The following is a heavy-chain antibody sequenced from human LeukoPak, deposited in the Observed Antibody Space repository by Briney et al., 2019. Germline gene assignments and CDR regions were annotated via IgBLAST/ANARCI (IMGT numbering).Heavy chain of an antibody. CDR2: ISAYNGNT. V-gene: IGHV1-18*01. CDR1: GYTFTSYG. CDR3: ARVHGAGYFQH. Sequence: ASVKVSCKASGYTFTSYGISWVRQAPGQGLEWMGWISAYNGNTNYAQKLQGRVTMTTDTSTSTAHMELRSLRSDDTAVYYCARVHGAGYFQHWGQGTLVTVSS. D-gene: IGHD3-10*01. J-gene: IGHJ1*01.